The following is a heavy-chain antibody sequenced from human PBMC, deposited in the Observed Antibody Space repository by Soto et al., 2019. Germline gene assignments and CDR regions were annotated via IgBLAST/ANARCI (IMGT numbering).Heavy chain of an antibody. J-gene: IGHJ6*02. CDR2: IGTAGDT. D-gene: IGHD2-15*01. CDR3: ARDFRIDGGNPYYHYGMDV. CDR1: GFTFSSYA. Sequence: PGGSLRLSCAASGFTFSSYAMSWVRQAPGKGLEWVSAIGTAGDTYYPGSGKGRFTISREKAKNSLYLQMNSLSAGDTAVYYCARDFRIDGGNPYYHYGMDVRGQGTTVPVS. V-gene: IGHV3-13*04.